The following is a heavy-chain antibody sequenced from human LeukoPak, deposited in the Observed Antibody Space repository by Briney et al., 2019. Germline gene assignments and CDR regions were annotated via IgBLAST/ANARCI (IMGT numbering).Heavy chain of an antibody. CDR2: ISSSSSTI. J-gene: IGHJ3*02. V-gene: IGHV3-48*01. CDR1: GFTFSNSS. D-gene: IGHD1-26*01. Sequence: PGGSLRLSCAASGFTFSNSSMNWVRQAPGKGLEWVSYISSSSSTIYYADSVKGRFTISRDNAKNSLYLQMNSLRAEDTAVYYCARDSERIVGATHDAFDIWGQGTMVTVSS. CDR3: ARDSERIVGATHDAFDI.